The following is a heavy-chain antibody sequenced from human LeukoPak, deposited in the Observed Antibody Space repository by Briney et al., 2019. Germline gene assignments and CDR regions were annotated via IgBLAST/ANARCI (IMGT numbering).Heavy chain of an antibody. V-gene: IGHV1-69*04. Sequence: SVKVSFKASGGTFSSYAISWVRQAPGQGIEWMGRIIPIFGIANYAQKFQGRVTITADKSTSTAYMELSSLRSEDTAVYYCARGSYGDYYSVYFDYWGQGTLVTVSS. J-gene: IGHJ4*02. D-gene: IGHD4-17*01. CDR1: GGTFSSYA. CDR2: IIPIFGIA. CDR3: ARGSYGDYYSVYFDY.